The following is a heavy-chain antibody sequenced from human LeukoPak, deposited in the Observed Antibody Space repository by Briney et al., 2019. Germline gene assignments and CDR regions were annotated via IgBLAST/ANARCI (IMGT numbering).Heavy chain of an antibody. CDR3: AKDGSGTYPDAFDV. Sequence: GPLRLPWADTGVTFNRLEMSWVRQAQGKGLEGVAGIRGGGGDTYYADSVKGRFTISRDTAKNTLYLQMNSPRAEDTAVYYCAKDGSGTYPDAFDVWGQGTMVTVSS. V-gene: IGHV3-23*01. CDR1: GVTFNRLE. J-gene: IGHJ3*01. D-gene: IGHD1-26*01. CDR2: IRGGGGDT.